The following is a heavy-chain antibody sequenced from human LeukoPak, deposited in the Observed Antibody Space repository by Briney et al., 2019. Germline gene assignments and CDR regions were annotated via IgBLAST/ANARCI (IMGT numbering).Heavy chain of an antibody. CDR1: GGSFSGYY. CDR3: ALQTLEYSSSSAPYYMDV. CDR2: INHSGST. J-gene: IGHJ6*03. Sequence: SETLSLTCAVYGGSFSGYYWSWIRQPPGKGLEWIGEINHSGSTNYNPSLKSRVTISVDTSKTQFSLKLSSVTAADTAVYYCALQTLEYSSSSAPYYMDVWGKGTTVTVSS. D-gene: IGHD6-6*01. V-gene: IGHV4-34*01.